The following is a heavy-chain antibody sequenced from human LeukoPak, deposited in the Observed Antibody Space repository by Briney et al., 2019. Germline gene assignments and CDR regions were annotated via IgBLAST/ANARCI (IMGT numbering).Heavy chain of an antibody. V-gene: IGHV3-48*02. CDR3: ARMEGTVNWFDP. Sequence: PGGSLRLSCAASGFTFSSYRMNLVRQAPGKGLEWVSHISRSSSTIYYADSVKGRFTISRDNAKNSLYLQMNSLRDEDTAVYYCARMEGTVNWFDPWGQGTLVTVSS. D-gene: IGHD1-7*01. CDR2: ISRSSSTI. CDR1: GFTFSSYR. J-gene: IGHJ5*02.